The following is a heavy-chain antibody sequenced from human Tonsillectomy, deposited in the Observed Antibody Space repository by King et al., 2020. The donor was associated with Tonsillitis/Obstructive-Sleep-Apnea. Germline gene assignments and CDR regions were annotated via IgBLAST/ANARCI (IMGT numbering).Heavy chain of an antibody. Sequence: VQLVESGGGLVKPGGSLRLSCAASGFTFSSYSMNWVRQAPGKGLEWVSSISSSSSYIYYADSVKGRFTISRDNAKNSLYLQMNSLRAEGTAVYYCARDTGDFWSLGNYYYYMDVWGKGTTVTVSS. CDR1: GFTFSSYS. D-gene: IGHD3-3*01. J-gene: IGHJ6*03. V-gene: IGHV3-21*01. CDR2: ISSSSSYI. CDR3: ARDTGDFWSLGNYYYYMDV.